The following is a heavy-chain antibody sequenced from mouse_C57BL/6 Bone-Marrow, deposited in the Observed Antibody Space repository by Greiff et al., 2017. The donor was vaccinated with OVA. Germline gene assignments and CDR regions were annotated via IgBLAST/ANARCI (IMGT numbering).Heavy chain of an antibody. CDR2: IHPNSGST. CDR1: GYTFTSYW. V-gene: IGHV1-64*01. J-gene: IGHJ3*01. D-gene: IGHD1-1*01. CDR3: ARFGVGYYGSSSAWFAY. Sequence: QVQLKQPGAELVKPGASVKLSCKASGYTFTSYWMHWVKQRPGQGLEWIGMIHPNSGSTNYNEKFKSKATLTVDKSSSTAYMQLSSLTSEDSAVYYCARFGVGYYGSSSAWFAYWGQGTLVTVSA.